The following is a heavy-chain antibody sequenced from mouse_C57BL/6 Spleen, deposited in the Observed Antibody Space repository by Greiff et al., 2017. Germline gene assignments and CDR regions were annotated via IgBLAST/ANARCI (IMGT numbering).Heavy chain of an antibody. D-gene: IGHD2-3*01. Sequence: VQLQQPGAELVMPGASVKLSCKASGYTFTSYWMHWVKQRPGQGLEWIGEIDPSDSYTNYNQKFKGKSTLTVDKSSSTAYMQLSSLTSEDSAVYYCARSEDGYYHFDYWGQGTTLTVSS. J-gene: IGHJ2*01. CDR1: GYTFTSYW. CDR3: ARSEDGYYHFDY. CDR2: IDPSDSYT. V-gene: IGHV1-69*01.